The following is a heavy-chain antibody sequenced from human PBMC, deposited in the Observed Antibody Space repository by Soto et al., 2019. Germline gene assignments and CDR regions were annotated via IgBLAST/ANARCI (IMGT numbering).Heavy chain of an antibody. V-gene: IGHV4-39*01. Sequence: PSETLSLTCAVYGGSFSGYYWGWIRQPPGKGLEWIGSIYYSGSTYYNPSLKSRVTISVDTSKNQFSLKLSSVTAADTGVYFCARTLGPQVTGYVDSDYRWTIDQWGQGTLVTVSS. CDR3: ARTLGPQVTGYVDSDYRWTIDQ. D-gene: IGHD4-4*01. J-gene: IGHJ4*02. CDR2: IYYSGST. CDR1: GGSFSGYY.